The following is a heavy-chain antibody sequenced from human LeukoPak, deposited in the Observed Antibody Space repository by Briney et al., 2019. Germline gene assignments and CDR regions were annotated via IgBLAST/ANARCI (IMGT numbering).Heavy chain of an antibody. CDR1: GFTFSSYS. D-gene: IGHD6-19*01. J-gene: IGHJ4*02. CDR3: ARDISMSSGLPIDY. Sequence: GGSLRLSCAASGFTFSSYSMNWVRQAPGKGLEWVSYISSSSSTIYYADSVKGRFTISRDNAKNSLYLQTNSLRAEDTAVYYCARDISMSSGLPIDYWGQGTLVTVSS. V-gene: IGHV3-48*01. CDR2: ISSSSSTI.